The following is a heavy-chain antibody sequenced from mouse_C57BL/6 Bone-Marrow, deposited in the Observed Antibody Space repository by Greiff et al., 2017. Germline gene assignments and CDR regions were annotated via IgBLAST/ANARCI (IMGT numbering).Heavy chain of an antibody. CDR3: ASSSAYYGDY. CDR2: INPYNGGT. J-gene: IGHJ2*01. CDR1: GYTFTDYY. D-gene: IGHD1-1*01. V-gene: IGHV1-19*01. Sequence: EVQLQQSGPVLVKPGASVKMSCKASGYTFTDYYMNWVKQSHGKSLEWIGVINPYNGGTSYNQKFKGKATLTVDKSSSTAYMELNSLTSEDSAVYFCASSSAYYGDYWGQGTTLTVSS.